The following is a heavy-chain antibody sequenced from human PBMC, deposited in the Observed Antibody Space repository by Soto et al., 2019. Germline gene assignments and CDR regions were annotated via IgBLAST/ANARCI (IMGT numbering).Heavy chain of an antibody. CDR2: IIPIFGTA. Sequence: GASVKVSCKASGGTFSSYAISWVRQAPGQGLEWMGGIIPIFGTANYAQKFQGRVTITADESTSTAYMELSSLRSEDTAVYYCARDLGPYCTNGVCRDVWGQGTTATVSS. V-gene: IGHV1-69*13. CDR3: ARDLGPYCTNGVCRDV. J-gene: IGHJ6*02. D-gene: IGHD2-8*01. CDR1: GGTFSSYA.